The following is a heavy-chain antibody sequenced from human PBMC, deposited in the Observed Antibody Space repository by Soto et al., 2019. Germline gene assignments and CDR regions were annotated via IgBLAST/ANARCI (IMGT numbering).Heavy chain of an antibody. J-gene: IGHJ4*02. V-gene: IGHV3-30-3*01. CDR2: ISYDGSNK. CDR1: GFTFSSYA. CDR3: ARGAYDSSGYYPDY. D-gene: IGHD3-22*01. Sequence: VQLVESGGGVVQPGRSLRLSCAASGFTFSSYAMHWVRQAPGKGLEWVAVISYDGSNKYYADSVKGRFTISRDNSKNTLYLQMNSLRAEDTAVYYCARGAYDSSGYYPDYWGQGTLVTVSS.